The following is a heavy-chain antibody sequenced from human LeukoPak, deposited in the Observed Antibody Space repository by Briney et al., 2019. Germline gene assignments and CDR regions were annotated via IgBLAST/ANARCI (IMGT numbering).Heavy chain of an antibody. Sequence: PGGSLRLSCAASGFTFSSYGMHWVRQAPGKGLEWVAFIRYDGSNKYYADSVKGRFTISRDNSKNTLYLQMNSLRAEDTAVYYCARGPAYSSSSMFGYFDYWGQGTLVTVSS. CDR1: GFTFSSYG. V-gene: IGHV3-30*02. CDR2: IRYDGSNK. J-gene: IGHJ4*02. D-gene: IGHD6-6*01. CDR3: ARGPAYSSSSMFGYFDY.